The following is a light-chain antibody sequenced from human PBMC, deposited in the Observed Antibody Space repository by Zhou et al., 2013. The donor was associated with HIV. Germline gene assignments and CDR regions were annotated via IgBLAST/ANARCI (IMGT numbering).Light chain of an antibody. J-gene: IGKJ4*01. CDR2: KAS. Sequence: DIQMTQSPSTLSASVGDRITITCRASRSISNWLAWYQQKPGKAPKLLIYKASSLESGVPSRFSGSGSGTEFTLTISSLQPDDFATYYCQQCNSYPLTFGGGTKVEIK. CDR3: QQCNSYPLT. CDR1: RSISNW. V-gene: IGKV1-5*03.